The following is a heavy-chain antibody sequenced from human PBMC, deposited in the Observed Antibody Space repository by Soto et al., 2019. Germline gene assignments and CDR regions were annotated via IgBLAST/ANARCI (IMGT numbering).Heavy chain of an antibody. CDR2: ISGSGGST. V-gene: IGHV3-23*01. CDR3: AKDPPQWLVPPGHKDAFDI. J-gene: IGHJ3*02. D-gene: IGHD6-19*01. CDR1: GFTFSSYA. Sequence: EVQLLESGGGLVQPGGSLRLSCAASGFTFSSYAMSWVRQAPGKGLEWVSAISGSGGSTYYADSVKGRFTISRDNSKNTLDPQMNSLRAEDTAVYYCAKDPPQWLVPPGHKDAFDIWGQGTMVTVSS.